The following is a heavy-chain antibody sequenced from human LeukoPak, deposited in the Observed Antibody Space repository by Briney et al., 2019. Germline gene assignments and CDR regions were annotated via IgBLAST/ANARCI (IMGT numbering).Heavy chain of an antibody. Sequence: PSETLSLTCTVSGGSISSGDYYWSWIRQPPGKGLEWIGYIYHSGSTYYNPSLKSRVTISVDRSKNQFSLKLSSVTAADTAVYYCARNYYDSSGYYWGGYYFDYWGQGTLVTVSS. CDR3: ARNYYDSSGYYWGGYYFDY. V-gene: IGHV4-30-2*01. CDR2: IYHSGST. CDR1: GGSISSGDYY. J-gene: IGHJ4*02. D-gene: IGHD3-22*01.